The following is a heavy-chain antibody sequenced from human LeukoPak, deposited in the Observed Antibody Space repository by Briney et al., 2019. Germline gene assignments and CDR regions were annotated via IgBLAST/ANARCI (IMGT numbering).Heavy chain of an antibody. Sequence: GGSLRLSCAASGSTFSSYSMNWVRQAPGKGLEWVSSISSSSSYIYYADSVKGRFTISRDNAKNPLYLQMNSLRAEDTAVYYCARDPTEGPNWFDPWGQGTLVTVSS. CDR1: GSTFSSYS. CDR3: ARDPTEGPNWFDP. V-gene: IGHV3-21*01. J-gene: IGHJ5*02. CDR2: ISSSSSYI.